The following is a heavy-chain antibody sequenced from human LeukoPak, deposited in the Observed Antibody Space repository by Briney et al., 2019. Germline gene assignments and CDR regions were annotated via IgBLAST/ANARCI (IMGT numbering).Heavy chain of an antibody. J-gene: IGHJ6*03. CDR3: ARADYSSSWSHYYYYMDV. CDR2: IYHSGST. D-gene: IGHD6-13*01. V-gene: IGHV4-38-2*01. CDR1: GYSISSGYY. Sequence: PPETLSLTCAVSGYSISSGYYWGWTRQPPGRGLEWIGRIYHSGSTYYNPSLKSRVTISVDTSKNQFSLKLSSVTAADAAVYYCARADYSSSWSHYYYYMDVWGKGTTVTVSS.